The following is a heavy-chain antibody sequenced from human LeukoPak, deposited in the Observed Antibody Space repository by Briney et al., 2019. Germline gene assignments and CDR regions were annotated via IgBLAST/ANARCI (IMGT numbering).Heavy chain of an antibody. D-gene: IGHD2-21*02. J-gene: IGHJ4*02. CDR3: TTDPPPHIVVVTAPNNYFDY. CDR2: IKSKTDGGTT. V-gene: IGHV3-15*01. CDR1: GFTLSNAW. Sequence: GGSLRLSCAASGFTLSNAWMSWVRQAPGKGLEWVGRIKSKTDGGTTDYAAPVKGRFTISRDDSKNTLYLQMNSLKTEDTAVYYCTTDPPPHIVVVTAPNNYFDYWGQGTLVTVSS.